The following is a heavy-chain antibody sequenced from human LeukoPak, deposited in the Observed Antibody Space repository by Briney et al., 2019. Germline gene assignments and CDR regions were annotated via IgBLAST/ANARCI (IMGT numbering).Heavy chain of an antibody. D-gene: IGHD3-10*01. Sequence: GSLRLSCAASGFTFSSYDMHWVRQAPDKGLQWVAVISSDGYRTDYPDSVRGRFTISRDNFKNTVDLQMISVTAEDTAMYFCAKGLGTGSVLARPLHYWGQGTLVTVSS. CDR1: GFTFSSYD. CDR2: ISSDGYRT. CDR3: AKGLGTGSVLARPLHY. J-gene: IGHJ4*02. V-gene: IGHV3-30*18.